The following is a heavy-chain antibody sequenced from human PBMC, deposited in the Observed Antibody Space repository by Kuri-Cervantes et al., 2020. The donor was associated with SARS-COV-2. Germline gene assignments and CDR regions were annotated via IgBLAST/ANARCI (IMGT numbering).Heavy chain of an antibody. J-gene: IGHJ4*02. Sequence: GESLKISCAASGFTFSSYAMSWVRQAPGKGLEWVSAISGSGGSTYYADSVKGRFTISRDNSKNTLYLQMNSLKTEDTAVYYCTRDRDSVVVVPGWFDYWGQGTLVTVSS. CDR2: ISGSGGST. CDR1: GFTFSSYA. CDR3: TRDRDSVVVVPGWFDY. D-gene: IGHD2-2*01. V-gene: IGHV3-23*01.